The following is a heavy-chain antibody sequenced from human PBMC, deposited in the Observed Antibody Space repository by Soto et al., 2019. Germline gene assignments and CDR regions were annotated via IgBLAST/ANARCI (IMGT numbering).Heavy chain of an antibody. J-gene: IGHJ5*02. CDR1: GGSISSYY. CDR3: ARGRKTNWFDP. Sequence: PSETLSLTCTVSGGSISSYYWSWIRQPPGKGLEWIGYIYYSGSTNYNPSLKSRVTISVDTSKNQFSLKLSSVTAADTAVYYCARGRKTNWFDPWGQGTLVTVSS. CDR2: IYYSGST. V-gene: IGHV4-59*08.